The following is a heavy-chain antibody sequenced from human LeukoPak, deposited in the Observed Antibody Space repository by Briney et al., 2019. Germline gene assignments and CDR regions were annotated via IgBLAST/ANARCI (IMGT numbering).Heavy chain of an antibody. CDR2: ISYDGSNR. CDR3: ARDIYGSGSYARY. V-gene: IGHV3-30*04. CDR1: GFTFSSYA. J-gene: IGHJ4*02. D-gene: IGHD3-10*01. Sequence: PGGSLRLSCAASGFTFSSYAMHWVRQAPGKGLEWVAVISYDGSNRYYADSVKGRFTISRDNSKNTLYLQMNSLRAEDTAVYYCARDIYGSGSYARYWGQGTLVTVSS.